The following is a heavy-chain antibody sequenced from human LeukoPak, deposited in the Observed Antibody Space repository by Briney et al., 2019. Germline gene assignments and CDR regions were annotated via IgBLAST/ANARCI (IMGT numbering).Heavy chain of an antibody. Sequence: GASVKVSCKASGYTFTSYGISWVRQAPGQGLEWMGWISAYNGNTNYAQKLQGRVTMTTDTSTSTAYMELRSLRSDDTAVYYCARVESSSSWPDAFDIWGQGTMVTVSS. CDR2: ISAYNGNT. CDR3: ARVESSSSWPDAFDI. V-gene: IGHV1-18*01. CDR1: GYTFTSYG. J-gene: IGHJ3*02. D-gene: IGHD6-13*01.